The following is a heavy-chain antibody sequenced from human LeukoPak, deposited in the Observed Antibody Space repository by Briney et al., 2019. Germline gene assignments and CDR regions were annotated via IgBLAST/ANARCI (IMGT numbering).Heavy chain of an antibody. Sequence: GGSLRLSCAASGFTFSSYAMHWVRQAPGKGLEWVAVISYDGSNKYYSDSVKGRVTISRDNSKNTLYLQMNSLRAEDTAVYYCAELGITMIGGVWGKGTTVTISS. CDR3: AELGITMIGGV. J-gene: IGHJ6*04. CDR2: ISYDGSNK. V-gene: IGHV3-30*04. D-gene: IGHD3-10*02. CDR1: GFTFSSYA.